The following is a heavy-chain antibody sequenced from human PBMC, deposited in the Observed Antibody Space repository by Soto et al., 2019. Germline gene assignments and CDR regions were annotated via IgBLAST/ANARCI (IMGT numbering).Heavy chain of an antibody. D-gene: IGHD6-13*01. V-gene: IGHV4-4*02. Sequence: PSETLSLTCAVSGGSISSSNWWSWVRQPPGKGLEWIGEIYHSGSTNYNPSLKSRVTISVDKSKNQFSLKLSSVTAADTAVYYCASNGLGSSSWTSWGQGTLVTVSS. J-gene: IGHJ5*02. CDR3: ASNGLGSSSWTS. CDR2: IYHSGST. CDR1: GGSISSSNW.